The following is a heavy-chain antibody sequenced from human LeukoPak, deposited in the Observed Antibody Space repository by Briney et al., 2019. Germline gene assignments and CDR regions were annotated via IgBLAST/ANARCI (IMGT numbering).Heavy chain of an antibody. CDR3: ARVDTYCGGDCYPNWFDP. J-gene: IGHJ5*02. CDR2: ISAYNGST. D-gene: IGHD2-21*02. CDR1: GYTFTSYG. V-gene: IGHV1-18*01. Sequence: GASVQVSCKASGYTFTSYGISWVRQAPGQGLEWMGWISAYNGSTNYAQKLQGRVTMTTDTSTSTAYMELRSLRSDDTAVYYCARVDTYCGGDCYPNWFDPWGQGTLVTVSS.